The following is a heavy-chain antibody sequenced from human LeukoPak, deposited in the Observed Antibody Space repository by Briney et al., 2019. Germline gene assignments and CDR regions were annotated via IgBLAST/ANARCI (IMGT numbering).Heavy chain of an antibody. V-gene: IGHV4-61*02. J-gene: IGHJ6*03. Sequence: SETLSLTCSVSGGSISSGSYYWSWIQQPAGKGLEWIGRIYTSGSTNYNPSLKSRVTISVDTSKNQFSLKLSSVTAADTAVYYCARATDCSSTSCSYYMDVWGKGTTVTVSS. CDR2: IYTSGST. CDR1: GGSISSGSYY. CDR3: ARATDCSSTSCSYYMDV. D-gene: IGHD2-2*01.